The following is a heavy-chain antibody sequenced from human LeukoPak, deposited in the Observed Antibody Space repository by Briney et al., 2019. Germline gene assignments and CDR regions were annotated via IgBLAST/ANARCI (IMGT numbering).Heavy chain of an antibody. D-gene: IGHD3-16*02. CDR3: ARQQGVWGSYRYTDY. CDR2: IYYSGST. J-gene: IGHJ4*02. V-gene: IGHV4-30-4*01. CDR1: GGSISRGDYY. Sequence: SETLSLTCTVSGGSISRGDYYWSWIRQPLGKGLEWVGYIYYSGSTYYNPSLKSRVTISVDTSKNQFSLKLSSVTAADTAVYYCARQQGVWGSYRYTDYWGQGTLVTVSS.